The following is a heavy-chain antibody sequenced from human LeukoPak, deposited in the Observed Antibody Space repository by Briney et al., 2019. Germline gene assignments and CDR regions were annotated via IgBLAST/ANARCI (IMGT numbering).Heavy chain of an antibody. J-gene: IGHJ4*02. CDR3: ARNGGYDYFGY. D-gene: IGHD5-12*01. CDR1: GGSFSGYY. CDR2: INHSGST. Sequence: PSETLSLTCDVYGGSFSGYYWSWIRQPPGKGLEWIGEINHSGSTNYNPSLKSRVTISVDTSKNQFSLKLSSVTAADTAVYYCARNGGYDYFGYWGQGTLVTVSS. V-gene: IGHV4-34*01.